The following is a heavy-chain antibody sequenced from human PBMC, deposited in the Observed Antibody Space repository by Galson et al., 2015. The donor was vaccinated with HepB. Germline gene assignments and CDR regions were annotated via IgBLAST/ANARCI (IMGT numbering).Heavy chain of an antibody. J-gene: IGHJ4*02. CDR1: GYTFTSYD. V-gene: IGHV1-8*01. D-gene: IGHD5-24*01. Sequence: SVKVSCKASGYTFTSYDINWVRQATGQGLERVGWMNPNNGNTGYAQKFQGRVTMTRNTSIRTAYMELSSLRSEDSAVYYCARGRFAMAPDYWGQGTLVTVSS. CDR3: ARGRFAMAPDY. CDR2: MNPNNGNT.